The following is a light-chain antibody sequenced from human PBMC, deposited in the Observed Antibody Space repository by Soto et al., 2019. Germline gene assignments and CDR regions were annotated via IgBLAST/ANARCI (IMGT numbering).Light chain of an antibody. Sequence: DIQLSQSPSFLAASVGDRVTITCRASQGISSYLAWYQQKPGKAPKLLIYAASTLQSGVPSRFSGSGSGTEFTLTISSLQPEDFATYYCQQYNGYSETFGQGTKVDIK. V-gene: IGKV1-9*01. CDR1: QGISSY. CDR3: QQYNGYSET. J-gene: IGKJ1*01. CDR2: AAS.